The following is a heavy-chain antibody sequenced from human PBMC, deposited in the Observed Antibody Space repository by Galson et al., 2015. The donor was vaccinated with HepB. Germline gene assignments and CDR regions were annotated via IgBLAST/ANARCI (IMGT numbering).Heavy chain of an antibody. CDR1: GFTFSSYW. CDR2: INSAGSST. CDR3: ASSTGSGNYFDY. Sequence: SLRLSCAASGFTFSSYWMHWVRQAPGKGLVWVSRINSAGSSTSYADSVKGRFTISRDNAKNTLYLQMNSLRAEDTAVYYCASSTGSGNYFDYWGLGTLVTVSS. D-gene: IGHD3-10*01. V-gene: IGHV3-74*01. J-gene: IGHJ4*02.